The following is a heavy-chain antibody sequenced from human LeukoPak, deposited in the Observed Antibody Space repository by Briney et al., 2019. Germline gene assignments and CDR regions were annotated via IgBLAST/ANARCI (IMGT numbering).Heavy chain of an antibody. D-gene: IGHD3-10*01. CDR3: ARAAVTMVRGAGNWFDP. V-gene: IGHV4-30-2*01. J-gene: IGHJ5*02. CDR2: IYHSGST. Sequence: NPSETLSLTCAVSGGSISSGGYSWSWIRQPPGKGLEWIGYIYHSGSTYYNPSLKSRVTISVDRSKNQFSLKLSSVTAADTAVYYCARAAVTMVRGAGNWFDPWGQGTLVTVSS. CDR1: GGSISSGGYS.